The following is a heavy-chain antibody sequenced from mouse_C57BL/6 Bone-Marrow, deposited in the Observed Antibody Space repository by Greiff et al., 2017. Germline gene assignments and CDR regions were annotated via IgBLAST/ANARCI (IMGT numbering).Heavy chain of an antibody. CDR2: IYPGSGST. Sequence: QVQLQPGAELVKPGASVKMSCKASGYTFTSYWITWVKQRPGQGLEWIGDIYPGSGSTNYNEKFKSKATLTVDTSSSTAYMQLSSLTSEDSAVYYCARCYYYYAMDYWGQGTSVTVSS. CDR1: GYTFTSYW. V-gene: IGHV1-55*01. J-gene: IGHJ4*01. CDR3: ARCYYYYAMDY. D-gene: IGHD1-1*01.